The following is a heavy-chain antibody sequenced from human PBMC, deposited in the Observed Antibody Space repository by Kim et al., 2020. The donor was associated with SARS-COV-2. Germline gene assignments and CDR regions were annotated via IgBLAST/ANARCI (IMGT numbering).Heavy chain of an antibody. D-gene: IGHD6-19*01. CDR3: ARDKNSSGWYRFYYYYGMDV. Sequence: GGSLRLSCAASGFTFSSYWMSWVRQAPGKGLEWVANIKQDGSEKYYVDSVKGRFTISRDNAKNSLYLQMNSLRAEDTAVYYCARDKNSSGWYRFYYYYGMDVWGQGTTVTVSS. CDR1: GFTFSSYW. V-gene: IGHV3-7*01. CDR2: IKQDGSEK. J-gene: IGHJ6*02.